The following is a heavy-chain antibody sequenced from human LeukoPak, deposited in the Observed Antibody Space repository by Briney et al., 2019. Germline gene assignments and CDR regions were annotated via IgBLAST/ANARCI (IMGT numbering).Heavy chain of an antibody. D-gene: IGHD6-13*01. V-gene: IGHV1-2*02. Sequence: ASVKVSCKASGYTFTGYYMHWVRQAPGQGLEWMGWFNPNSGGTNYAQKFQGRVTMTRDTSISTAYMELSRLRSDDTAVYYCATVTSSSWGNWFDPWGQGTLVTVSS. J-gene: IGHJ5*02. CDR2: FNPNSGGT. CDR3: ATVTSSSWGNWFDP. CDR1: GYTFTGYY.